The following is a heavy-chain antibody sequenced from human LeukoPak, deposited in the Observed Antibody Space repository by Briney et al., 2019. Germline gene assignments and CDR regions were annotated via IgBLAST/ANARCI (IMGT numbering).Heavy chain of an antibody. Sequence: GGSLRLSCAASGFTFSSYSMHWVRQAPGKGLEWVSYISSSSSTIYYADSVKGRFTISRDNAKNSLYLQMNSLRAEDTAVYYCARGGYGDYGRFDYWGQGTLVTVSS. CDR2: ISSSSSTI. V-gene: IGHV3-48*01. J-gene: IGHJ4*02. D-gene: IGHD4-17*01. CDR3: ARGGYGDYGRFDY. CDR1: GFTFSSYS.